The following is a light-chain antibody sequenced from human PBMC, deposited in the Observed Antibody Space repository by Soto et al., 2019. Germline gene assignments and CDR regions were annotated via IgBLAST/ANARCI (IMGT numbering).Light chain of an antibody. V-gene: IGKV3-15*01. J-gene: IGKJ1*01. CDR1: QSVSSD. CDR2: GVS. Sequence: LVMTQAPATLSVSPGERVTPSCRASQSVSSDLAWYHQKPGQAPRLLIDGVSTRATGIPARFSGSGSGTEFTLTISSLQSEDGAVYYCQQYNNWPRTFGQGTKVDIK. CDR3: QQYNNWPRT.